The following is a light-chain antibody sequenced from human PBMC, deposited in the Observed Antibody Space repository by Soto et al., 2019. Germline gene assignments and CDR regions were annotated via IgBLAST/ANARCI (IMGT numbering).Light chain of an antibody. CDR1: QSVYSSF. J-gene: IGKJ1*01. V-gene: IGKV3-20*01. Sequence: EIVLAQSPGTLSLSPGERATLSCMTSQSVYSSFLGWYQQKPGQSPRLLIYAASSRDCGIPDRFSGSGSGTDFTFSISGLEPEDLAVYYCQQYGTVPWTFGQGTKVDIK. CDR2: AAS. CDR3: QQYGTVPWT.